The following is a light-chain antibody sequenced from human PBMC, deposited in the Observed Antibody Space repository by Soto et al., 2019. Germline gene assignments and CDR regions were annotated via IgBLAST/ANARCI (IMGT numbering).Light chain of an antibody. CDR1: QSISSW. CDR3: QQYNSYSST. J-gene: IGKJ1*01. V-gene: IGKV1-5*01. Sequence: EIPRTQPPSTLSASVGDRVTITCXASQSISSWLAWYQQKPGKAPKLLIYDASSLESGVPSRFSGSGSGTEFTLTISSLQPDDFATYYCQQYNSYSSTFGQGTKVDIK. CDR2: DAS.